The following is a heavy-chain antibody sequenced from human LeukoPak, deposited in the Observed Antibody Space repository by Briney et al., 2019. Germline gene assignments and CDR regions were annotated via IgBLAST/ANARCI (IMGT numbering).Heavy chain of an antibody. D-gene: IGHD3-16*01. CDR3: ARATGTWGHDGFDI. V-gene: IGHV1-18*01. CDR2: ISGYSSNT. J-gene: IGHJ3*02. Sequence: ASVKVSCKAYGYTFMSHGITWVRQAPGQGLEWMGWISGYSSNTHYAQTLQGRVTMTTDTSTNTAYMELRILISDDTAVYYCARATGTWGHDGFDIWGQGTMVTVS. CDR1: GYTFMSHG.